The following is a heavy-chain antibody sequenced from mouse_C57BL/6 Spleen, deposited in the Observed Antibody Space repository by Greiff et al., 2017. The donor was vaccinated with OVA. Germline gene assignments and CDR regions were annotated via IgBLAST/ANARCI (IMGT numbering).Heavy chain of an antibody. CDR3: ARINWDGAY. J-gene: IGHJ3*01. Sequence: QVQLQQPGAELVMPGASVKLSCKASGYTFTSYWMHWVKQRPGQGLEWIGEIDPSDSYTNYNQKFKGKSTLTVDKSSSTAYMQLSSLTSEDSAVYYCARINWDGAYWGQGTLVTVSA. D-gene: IGHD4-1*02. CDR1: GYTFTSYW. CDR2: IDPSDSYT. V-gene: IGHV1-69*01.